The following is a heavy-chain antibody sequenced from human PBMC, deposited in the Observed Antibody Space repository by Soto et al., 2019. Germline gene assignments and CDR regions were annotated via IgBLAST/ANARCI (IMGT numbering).Heavy chain of an antibody. V-gene: IGHV4-39*02. CDR3: ARDRAVITFGGVRAGMDV. CDR2: AYYSGMA. CDR1: GDSIRSGIYY. J-gene: IGHJ6*02. D-gene: IGHD3-16*01. Sequence: SETLSLTCTVSGDSIRSGIYYWGWIRQPPGKGLEWIGSAYYSGMAHYGPSLRGRVTISVDTSKNQFSLRLSSVSAADTATYYCARDRAVITFGGVRAGMDVWGQGTTVTVSS.